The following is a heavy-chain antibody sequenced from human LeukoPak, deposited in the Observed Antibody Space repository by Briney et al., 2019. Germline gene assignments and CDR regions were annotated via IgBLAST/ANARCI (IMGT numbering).Heavy chain of an antibody. Sequence: GGSLRLSCAASGFTFSNYAMSWIRQAAGKGLEWVSAISGSGGSTYYADSVTGRFTISRDNSKNALYLQMHSLRAEDTTVYYCARHYGSGTYYNYFEYWGQGTLVTVSS. V-gene: IGHV3-23*01. J-gene: IGHJ4*02. CDR2: ISGSGGST. D-gene: IGHD3-10*01. CDR1: GFTFSNYA. CDR3: ARHYGSGTYYNYFEY.